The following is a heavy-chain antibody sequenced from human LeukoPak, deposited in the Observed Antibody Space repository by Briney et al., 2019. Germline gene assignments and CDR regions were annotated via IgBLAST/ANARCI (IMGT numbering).Heavy chain of an antibody. Sequence: GGSLRLSCAASGFTFSSYAMNWVRRAPGKGLEWVSTISGSGDSTYYADSVKGRFTISRDNSKNTLYLQMNSLRAEDTAVYYCAKKRGYNYGDFDYWGQGTLVTVSS. D-gene: IGHD5-18*01. V-gene: IGHV3-23*01. CDR2: ISGSGDST. CDR3: AKKRGYNYGDFDY. J-gene: IGHJ4*02. CDR1: GFTFSSYA.